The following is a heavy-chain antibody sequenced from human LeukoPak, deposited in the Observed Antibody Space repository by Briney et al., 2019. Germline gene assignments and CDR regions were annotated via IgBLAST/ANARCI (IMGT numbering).Heavy chain of an antibody. Sequence: GASVKVSCKASGYTFTGYYMHWVRQAPGQGLEWMGRINPNSSGTNYAQKFQGRVTMTRDTSISTAYMELSRLRSDDTAVYYCARDLGVTTTNWFDPWGQGTLVTVSS. D-gene: IGHD4-17*01. V-gene: IGHV1-2*06. CDR3: ARDLGVTTTNWFDP. J-gene: IGHJ5*02. CDR1: GYTFTGYY. CDR2: INPNSSGT.